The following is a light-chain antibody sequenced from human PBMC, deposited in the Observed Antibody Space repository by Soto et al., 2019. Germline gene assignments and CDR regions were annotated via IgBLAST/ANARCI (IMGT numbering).Light chain of an antibody. Sequence: DIVMTQSPATLSVSPGETAALSCRAGQSVGRNFAWYQQKQGQAPRLLIYGASTRATDIPARFRGSGSGTEFTLTISSLQSEDFAIYYCQQYNKWPYTFGQGTKLEI. V-gene: IGKV3-15*01. CDR3: QQYNKWPYT. CDR2: GAS. J-gene: IGKJ2*01. CDR1: QSVGRN.